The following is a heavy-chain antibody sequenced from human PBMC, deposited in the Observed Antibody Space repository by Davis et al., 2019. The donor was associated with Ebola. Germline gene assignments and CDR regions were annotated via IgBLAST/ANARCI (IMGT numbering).Heavy chain of an antibody. CDR2: IRSKANSYAT. J-gene: IGHJ5*02. D-gene: IGHD3-10*01. Sequence: GESLKISCAASGFTFSGSAMHWVRQASGKGLEWVGRIRSKANSYATAYAASVKGRFTISRDDSKNTAYLQMNSLKTEDTAVYYCARDRPVLWFDPWGQGTLVTVSS. CDR1: GFTFSGSA. V-gene: IGHV3-73*01. CDR3: ARDRPVLWFDP.